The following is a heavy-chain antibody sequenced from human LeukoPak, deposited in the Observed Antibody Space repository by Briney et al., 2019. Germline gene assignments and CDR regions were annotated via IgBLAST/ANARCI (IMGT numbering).Heavy chain of an antibody. CDR1: GFTFSSYA. J-gene: IGHJ6*02. V-gene: IGHV3-23*01. D-gene: IGHD6-19*01. Sequence: GGSLRLSCAASGFTFSSYAMSWVRQAPGKGLEWVSAISGSGGSTYYADSVKGRFTISRDNSKNTLYLQMNSLRAEDTAVYYCARVPYSSGWYKFDYSAIWYYGMDVWGQGTTVTVSS. CDR3: ARVPYSSGWYKFDYSAIWYYGMDV. CDR2: ISGSGGST.